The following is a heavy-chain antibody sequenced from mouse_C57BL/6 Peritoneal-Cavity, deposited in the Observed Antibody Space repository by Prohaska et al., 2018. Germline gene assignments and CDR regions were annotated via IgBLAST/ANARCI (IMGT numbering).Heavy chain of an antibody. D-gene: IGHD2-1*01. Sequence: EVQLLETGGGLVQPGGSRGLSCEGSGFTFSGFWMSWVRQTPGKTLKWIGDINSDGSAINYAPSIKDRFTIVRDNDKSTLYLEMSNVRSEDTATYFCMRYGNYWCFDVWDTRTTVTVSS. J-gene: IGHJ1*03. V-gene: IGHV11-2*01. CDR3: MRYGNYWCFDV. CDR2: INSDGSAI. CDR1: GFTFSGFW.